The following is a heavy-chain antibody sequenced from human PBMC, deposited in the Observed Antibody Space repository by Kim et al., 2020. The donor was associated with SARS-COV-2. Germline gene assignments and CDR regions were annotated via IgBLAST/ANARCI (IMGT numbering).Heavy chain of an antibody. V-gene: IGHV4-31*03. D-gene: IGHD3-9*01. CDR2: IYYSGST. CDR1: GGSISSGGYY. J-gene: IGHJ4*02. Sequence: SETLSLTCTVSGGSISSGGYYWSWIRQHPGKGLEWIGYIYYSGSTYYNPSLKSRVTISVDTSKNQFSLKLSSVTAADTAVYYCARCPADDILTGPYYFDYWGQGTLVTVSS. CDR3: ARCPADDILTGPYYFDY.